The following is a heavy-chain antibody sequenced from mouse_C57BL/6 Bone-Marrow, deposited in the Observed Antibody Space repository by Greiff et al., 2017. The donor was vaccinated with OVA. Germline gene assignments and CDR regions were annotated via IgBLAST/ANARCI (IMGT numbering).Heavy chain of an antibody. CDR2: IYPGDGDT. CDR1: GYAFSSSW. V-gene: IGHV1-82*01. CDR3: ARTDYYSNYFDY. D-gene: IGHD2-5*01. Sequence: QVQLKESGPELVKPGASVKISCKAYGYAFSSSWMNWVKQRPGKGLEWIGRIYPGDGDTNYNGKFKGKATLTADKSSSTAYMQLSSLTSEDSAVYFCARTDYYSNYFDYWGQGTTLTVSS. J-gene: IGHJ2*01.